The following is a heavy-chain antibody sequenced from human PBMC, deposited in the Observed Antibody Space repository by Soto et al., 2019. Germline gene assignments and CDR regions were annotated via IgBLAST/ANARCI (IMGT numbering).Heavy chain of an antibody. J-gene: IGHJ6*02. D-gene: IGHD3-10*01. V-gene: IGHV4-59*08. CDR1: GGSISSYY. CDR3: ARQLWAYYYYYYGMDV. Sequence: PSETLSLTCTVSGGSISSYYWSWIRQPPGKGLEWIGYIYYSGSTNYNPSLKSRVTISVDTSKNQFSLKLSSVTAADTAVYYCARQLWAYYYYYYGMDVWGQGTTVTVSS. CDR2: IYYSGST.